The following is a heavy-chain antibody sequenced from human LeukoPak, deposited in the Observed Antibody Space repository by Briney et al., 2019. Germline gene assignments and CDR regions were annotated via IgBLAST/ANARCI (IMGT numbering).Heavy chain of an antibody. CDR1: GYTFTGYY. J-gene: IGHJ3*02. CDR3: ARDPKSHDAFDI. Sequence: ASVKVSCKASGYTFTGYYMHWVRQAPGQGLEWMGWINPNSGGTNYAQKFQGGVTMTRDTSISTAYMELSRLRSDDTAVYCCARDPKSHDAFDIWGQGTMVTVSS. CDR2: INPNSGGT. V-gene: IGHV1-2*02.